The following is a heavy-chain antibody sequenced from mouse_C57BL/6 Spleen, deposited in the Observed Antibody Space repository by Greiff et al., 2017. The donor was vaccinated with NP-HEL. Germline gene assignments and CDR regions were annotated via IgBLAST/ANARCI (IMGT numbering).Heavy chain of an antibody. J-gene: IGHJ3*01. CDR1: GYTFTSYG. CDR3: ARSPTVVEETY. Sequence: QVQLKESGAELARPGASVKLSCKASGYTFTSYGLSWVKQRTGQGLEWIGEIYPRSGNTYYNEKFKGKATLTADKSSSTAYMELRSLTSEDSAVYVCARSPTVVEETYWGQGTLVTVSA. CDR2: IYPRSGNT. V-gene: IGHV1-81*01. D-gene: IGHD1-1*01.